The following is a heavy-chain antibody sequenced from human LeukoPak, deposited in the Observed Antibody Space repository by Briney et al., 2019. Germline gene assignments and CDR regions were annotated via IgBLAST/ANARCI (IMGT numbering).Heavy chain of an antibody. CDR2: ISGSGGST. J-gene: IGHJ4*02. CDR3: AGGGLVVVTAFWSDN. D-gene: IGHD2-21*02. V-gene: IGHV3-23*01. Sequence: GGSLRLSCAASGFTFSSYAMSWVRQAPGKGLEWVSAISGSGGSTYYADSVKGRFTISRDNSKNTLYLQMNSLRAEDTAVYYCAGGGLVVVTAFWSDNWGQGTLVTVSS. CDR1: GFTFSSYA.